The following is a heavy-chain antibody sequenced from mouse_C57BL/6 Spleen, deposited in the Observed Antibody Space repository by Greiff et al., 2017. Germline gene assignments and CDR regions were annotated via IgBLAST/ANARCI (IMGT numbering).Heavy chain of an antibody. Sequence: VQLKQSGAELVRPGASVKLSCTASGFNIKDYYMHWVQQRPEQGLEWIGRIAPEDGDTEYAPKFQGKATMTADTSSNTAYLQLSSLTSEDTAVYYCTIITTVVAPTAMDYWGQGTSVTVSS. D-gene: IGHD1-1*01. V-gene: IGHV14-1*01. CDR1: GFNIKDYY. CDR2: IAPEDGDT. J-gene: IGHJ4*01. CDR3: TIITTVVAPTAMDY.